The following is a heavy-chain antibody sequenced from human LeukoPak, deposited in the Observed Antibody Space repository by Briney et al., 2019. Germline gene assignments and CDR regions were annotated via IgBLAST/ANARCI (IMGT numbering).Heavy chain of an antibody. V-gene: IGHV4-4*07. D-gene: IGHD4-23*01. CDR1: GGSISSYY. CDR2: IYTSGST. CDR3: ARDSGTTVEVKFDP. J-gene: IGHJ5*02. Sequence: SETLSLTCTVSGGSISSYYWSWIRQPAGKGLEWIGRIYTSGSTNYNPSLKSRVTMSVDTSKNQFSLKLSSVTAADTAAYYCARDSGTTVEVKFDPWGQGTLVTVSS.